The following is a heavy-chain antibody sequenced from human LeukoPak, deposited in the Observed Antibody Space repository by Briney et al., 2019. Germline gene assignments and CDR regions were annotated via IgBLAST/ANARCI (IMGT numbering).Heavy chain of an antibody. CDR2: IYSSGST. Sequence: PGGSLRLSCAASGFTVSIHYMSWVRQAPGKGVEWVSVIYSSGSTYYAVSVKGRVTISRDNSKNTLYLQMNSLRADDAAVYYCAREYRGSRRSDAFDIWGQGTMVTVSS. V-gene: IGHV3-53*01. J-gene: IGHJ3*02. D-gene: IGHD3-10*01. CDR1: GFTVSIHY. CDR3: AREYRGSRRSDAFDI.